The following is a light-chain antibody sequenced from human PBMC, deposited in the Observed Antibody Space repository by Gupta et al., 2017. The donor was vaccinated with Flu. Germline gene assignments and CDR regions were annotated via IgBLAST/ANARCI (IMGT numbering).Light chain of an antibody. CDR2: DDS. Sequence: KTARITCEGNNIDSKSVDWYQQRPGQAPVLFVYDDSDRPSGIPERVPGSISGNTATLTVSGVEAGEEADYYCQVWDTSSGNSWVFGGGTKLTVL. J-gene: IGLJ3*02. CDR1: NIDSKS. V-gene: IGLV3-21*03. CDR3: QVWDTSSGNSWV.